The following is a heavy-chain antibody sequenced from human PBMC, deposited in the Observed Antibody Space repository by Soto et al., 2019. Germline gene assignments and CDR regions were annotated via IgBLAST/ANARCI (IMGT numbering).Heavy chain of an antibody. CDR1: GGSISSYY. D-gene: IGHD6-13*01. CDR2: IYYSGST. V-gene: IGHV4-59*01. CDR3: ARVSSSWYFDY. J-gene: IGHJ4*02. Sequence: PSETLSLTCTVSGGSISSYYWSWIRQPPGKGLEWIGYIYYSGSTNYNPSLKSRVTISVDTSKNQFSLKLSSVTAADTAVYYCARVSSSWYFDYWGQGTLVTVSS.